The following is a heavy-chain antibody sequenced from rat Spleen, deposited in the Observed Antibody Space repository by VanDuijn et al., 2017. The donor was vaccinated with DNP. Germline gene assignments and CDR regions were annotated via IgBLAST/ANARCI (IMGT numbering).Heavy chain of an antibody. CDR1: GFTFSDYN. D-gene: IGHD5-1*01. V-gene: IGHV5-22*01. CDR2: ISYDGTIT. Sequence: EVQLVETGGGLVQPGRSLKLSCAASGFTFSDYNMAWVRQAPTKGLEWVAYISYDGTITYYGDSVKGRFTISRDNAKSTLYLQMNSLRSEDTATYYCGRDLGGDYWGQGVMVTVSS. CDR3: GRDLGGDY. J-gene: IGHJ2*01.